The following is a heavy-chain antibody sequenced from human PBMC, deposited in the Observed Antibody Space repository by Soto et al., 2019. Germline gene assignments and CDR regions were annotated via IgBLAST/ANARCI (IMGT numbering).Heavy chain of an antibody. D-gene: IGHD1-26*01. J-gene: IGHJ4*02. V-gene: IGHV4-31*03. CDR2: IYYSGST. Sequence: TLSLTFTVSGGSISSGGYYWSWIRQHPGKGLEWIGYIYYSGSTYYNPSLKSRVTISVDTSKNQFSMKLSSVTAADTAVYYCARAELVGATDYWGQGTLVTVSS. CDR3: ARAELVGATDY. CDR1: GGSISSGGYY.